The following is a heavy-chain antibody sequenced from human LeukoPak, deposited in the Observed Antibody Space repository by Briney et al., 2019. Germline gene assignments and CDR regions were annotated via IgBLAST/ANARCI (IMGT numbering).Heavy chain of an antibody. CDR1: GYTFTSYG. V-gene: IGHV1-18*01. CDR2: ISAYNGNT. D-gene: IGHD4-17*01. J-gene: IGHJ6*03. Sequence: ASVKVSCKASGYTFTSYGISWVRQAPGQGLEWMGWISAYNGNTNYTQKLQGRVTMTTDTSTSTAYMELRSLRSDDTAVYYCARHYGDYDYYYMDVWGKGTTVTIS. CDR3: ARHYGDYDYYYMDV.